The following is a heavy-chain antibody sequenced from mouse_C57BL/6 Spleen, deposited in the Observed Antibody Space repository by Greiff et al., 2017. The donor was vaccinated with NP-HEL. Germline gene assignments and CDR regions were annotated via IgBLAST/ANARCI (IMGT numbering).Heavy chain of an antibody. CDR1: GYSFTTYP. CDR2: FHPYNDDT. V-gene: IGHV1-47*01. D-gene: IGHD2-4*01. J-gene: IGHJ3*01. Sequence: QVQLQQSGAELVKPGASVKMSCKASGYSFTTYPIEWMKQTHGKSLEWIGNFHPYNDDTKYNEKFTGKATWTVETSSSTVSLELSRLTSDDSAVYYCARREIYYDYDGGFAYWGQGTLVTVSA. CDR3: ARREIYYDYDGGFAY.